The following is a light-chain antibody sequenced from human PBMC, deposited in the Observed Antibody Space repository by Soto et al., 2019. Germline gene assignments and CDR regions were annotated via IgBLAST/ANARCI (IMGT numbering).Light chain of an antibody. CDR1: SSNIGAGYD. V-gene: IGLV1-40*01. CDR2: GNT. Sequence: QSVLTQPPSVSGAPGQRVTISCTGSSSNIGAGYDVPWYQQFPGTAPKLLIYGNTNRPSGVPDRFSGSKSGTSASLAITGLQAEDEADYYCQSYDTRLSGYVFGIGTKLTVL. J-gene: IGLJ1*01. CDR3: QSYDTRLSGYV.